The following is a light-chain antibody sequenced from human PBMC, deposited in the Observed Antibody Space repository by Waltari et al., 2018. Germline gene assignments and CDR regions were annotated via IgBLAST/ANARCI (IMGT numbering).Light chain of an antibody. V-gene: IGLV3-19*01. CDR3: HSRDASGVGGS. Sequence: SSELTQDPALSVAMGQTVRITCQGDSLRIYYANGYQQRPGQAPRLVMYDKNNRPSGVPDRFSGSTSHNTASLTITGAQAEDEASYYCHSRDASGVGGSFGGGTKLTVL. CDR1: SLRIYY. CDR2: DKN. J-gene: IGLJ2*01.